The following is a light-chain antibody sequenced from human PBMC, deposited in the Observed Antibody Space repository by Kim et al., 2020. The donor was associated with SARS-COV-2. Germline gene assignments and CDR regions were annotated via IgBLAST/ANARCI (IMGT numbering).Light chain of an antibody. CDR1: KLGDKY. CDR2: QDS. V-gene: IGLV3-1*01. Sequence: VSPGQTASITCSGDKLGDKYACCYQQKPGQSPVLVIYQDSKRPSGIPERFSGSNSGNTATLTISGTQAMDEADYYCQAWDSSTVVFGGGTQLTVL. CDR3: QAWDSSTVV. J-gene: IGLJ2*01.